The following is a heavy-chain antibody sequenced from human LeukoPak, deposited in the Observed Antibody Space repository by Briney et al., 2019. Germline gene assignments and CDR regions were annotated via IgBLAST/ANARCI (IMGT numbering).Heavy chain of an antibody. CDR2: ISAYNGNT. Sequence: ASVKVSCKASGYTFTSYGISWVRQAPGQGLEWMGWISAYNGNTNYAQKLQGRVTMTTDTSTSTACMELRSLRSDDTAVYYCARWMYSSSPDFDYWGQGTLVTVSS. J-gene: IGHJ4*02. CDR3: ARWMYSSSPDFDY. CDR1: GYTFTSYG. D-gene: IGHD6-6*01. V-gene: IGHV1-18*01.